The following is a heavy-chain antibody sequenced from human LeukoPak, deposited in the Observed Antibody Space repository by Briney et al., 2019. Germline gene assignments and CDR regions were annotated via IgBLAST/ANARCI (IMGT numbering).Heavy chain of an antibody. Sequence: ASVKVSCKASGYSITSNYIHWVRQAPGQGLEWMGMIYPRDGSTSYAQKFQGRVTVTRDTSTSTVHMELSGLRSEDTAVYYCARDQEAFDYWGQGTLVTVSS. J-gene: IGHJ4*02. CDR2: IYPRDGST. CDR1: GYSITSNY. V-gene: IGHV1-46*01. CDR3: ARDQEAFDY.